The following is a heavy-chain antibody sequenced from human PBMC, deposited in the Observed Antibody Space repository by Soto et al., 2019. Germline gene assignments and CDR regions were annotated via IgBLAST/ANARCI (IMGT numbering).Heavy chain of an antibody. J-gene: IGHJ3*02. CDR1: GFTFSSYA. CDR3: EKGGLLYDSSGSPRKGYAFDI. CDR2: ISGSGGST. D-gene: IGHD3-22*01. Sequence: GGSLRLSCAASGFTFSSYAMSWVRQAPGKGLEWVSAISGSGGSTYYADSVKGRFTISRDNSKNTLYLQMNSLRAEDTAVYYCEKGGLLYDSSGSPRKGYAFDIWGQGTMVTVSS. V-gene: IGHV3-23*01.